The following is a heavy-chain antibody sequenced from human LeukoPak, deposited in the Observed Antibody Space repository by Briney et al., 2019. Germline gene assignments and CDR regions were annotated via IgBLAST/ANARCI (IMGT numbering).Heavy chain of an antibody. CDR3: AKVALARYCSGGSCYHFDY. Sequence: PGGSLRLSCAASGFTFSSYAMSWVRQAPGKGLEWVSAISGSGGSTYYADSVKGRLTISRDNSKNTLYLQMNSLRAEDTAVYYCAKVALARYCSGGSCYHFDYWGQGTLVTVSS. V-gene: IGHV3-23*01. CDR1: GFTFSSYA. D-gene: IGHD2-15*01. J-gene: IGHJ4*02. CDR2: ISGSGGST.